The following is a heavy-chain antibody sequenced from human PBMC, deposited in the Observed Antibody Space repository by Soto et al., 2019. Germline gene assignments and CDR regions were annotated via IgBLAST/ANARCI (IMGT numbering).Heavy chain of an antibody. CDR2: ISAYNGNT. V-gene: IGHV1-18*01. D-gene: IGHD6-13*01. J-gene: IGHJ4*02. Sequence: QVQLVQSGAEVKKPGASVKVSCKASGYTFTSYGISWVRQAPGQGLEWMGWISAYNGNTHYAQKLQGRVTMTTDTSTRTAYMELRGRRSDDTAVYYCARDPTGYSSSPFDYWGQGTLVTVSS. CDR1: GYTFTSYG. CDR3: ARDPTGYSSSPFDY.